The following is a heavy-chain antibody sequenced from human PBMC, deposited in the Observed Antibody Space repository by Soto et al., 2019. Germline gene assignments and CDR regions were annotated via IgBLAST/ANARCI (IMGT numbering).Heavy chain of an antibody. D-gene: IGHD3-22*01. CDR3: ARVPPYYYDSSGYYYFDY. CDR1: GGTFSSYA. V-gene: IGHV1-69*10. Sequence: ASVKVSCKASGGTFSSYAISWGRQAPGQGLEWMGGIIPILGIANYAQKFQGRVTITADKSTSTAYMELSSLRSEDTAVYYCARVPPYYYDSSGYYYFDYWGQGTLVTVSS. J-gene: IGHJ4*02. CDR2: IIPILGIA.